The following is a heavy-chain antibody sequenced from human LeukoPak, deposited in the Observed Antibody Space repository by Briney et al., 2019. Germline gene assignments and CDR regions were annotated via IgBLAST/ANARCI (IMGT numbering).Heavy chain of an antibody. CDR2: INAGNGNT. Sequence: GASVKVSCKASGYTFTSYAMHWVRQAPGQRLEWMGWINAGNGNTKYSQEFQGRVTITRDTSASTAYMELSSLRSEDMAVYYCARGSRGYSGYDPQFYFDYWGQGTLVTVSS. CDR3: ARGSRGYSGYDPQFYFDY. D-gene: IGHD5-12*01. J-gene: IGHJ4*02. V-gene: IGHV1-3*03. CDR1: GYTFTSYA.